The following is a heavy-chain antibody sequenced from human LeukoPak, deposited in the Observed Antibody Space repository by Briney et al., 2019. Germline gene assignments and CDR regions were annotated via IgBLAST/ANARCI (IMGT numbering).Heavy chain of an antibody. Sequence: GASVKVSCKASGYTFTGYYMHWVRQAPGQGLEWMGWINPNSGGTNYAQKLQGRVTMTTDTSTSTAYMELRSLRSDDTAVYYCAREPQYYDILTGVDSGMDVWGQGTTVTVSS. CDR2: INPNSGGT. CDR1: GYTFTGYY. CDR3: AREPQYYDILTGVDSGMDV. V-gene: IGHV1-2*02. J-gene: IGHJ6*02. D-gene: IGHD3-9*01.